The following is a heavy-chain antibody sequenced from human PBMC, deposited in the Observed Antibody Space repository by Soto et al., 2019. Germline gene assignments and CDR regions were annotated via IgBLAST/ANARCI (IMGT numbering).Heavy chain of an antibody. CDR3: AREYYYTMDV. J-gene: IGHJ6*02. Sequence: QVHLVESGGGLVRPGGSLRLTCEASGFTLRDYYMTWFRQAPGKGLEWLSYIDSSTKYTNYADSVKGRFTISRDNAKNSLYLQMNSLRADDTAVYYCAREYYYTMDVWGQGTMVTVSS. V-gene: IGHV3-11*05. CDR2: IDSSTKYT. CDR1: GFTLRDYY.